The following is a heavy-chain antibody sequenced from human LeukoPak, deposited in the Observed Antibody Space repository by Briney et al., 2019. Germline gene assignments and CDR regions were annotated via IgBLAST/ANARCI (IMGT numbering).Heavy chain of an antibody. Sequence: PGGSLRLSCAASGFTFSSYGMHWVRQAPGKGLEWVAVIWYDGSNKYYADSVKGRFTISRDNSKNTLYLQMNSLRAEDTAVYYCAKESMVRGVIDYWGQGTLVTVSS. J-gene: IGHJ4*02. CDR1: GFTFSSYG. CDR3: AKESMVRGVIDY. CDR2: IWYDGSNK. V-gene: IGHV3-33*06. D-gene: IGHD3-10*01.